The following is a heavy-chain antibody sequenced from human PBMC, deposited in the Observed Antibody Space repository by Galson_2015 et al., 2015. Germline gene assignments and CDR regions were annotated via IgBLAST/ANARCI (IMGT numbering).Heavy chain of an antibody. J-gene: IGHJ4*02. V-gene: IGHV1-46*01. D-gene: IGHD4-17*01. CDR1: GYTFTSYY. Sequence: SVKVSCKASGYTFTSYYMHWVRQAPGQGLEWMGIINPSGGSTSYAQKFQGRVTMTRDTSTSTVYMELSSLRSEDTAVYYCAKYSAVTRSPFDYWGQGNLVTVSS. CDR3: AKYSAVTRSPFDY. CDR2: INPSGGST.